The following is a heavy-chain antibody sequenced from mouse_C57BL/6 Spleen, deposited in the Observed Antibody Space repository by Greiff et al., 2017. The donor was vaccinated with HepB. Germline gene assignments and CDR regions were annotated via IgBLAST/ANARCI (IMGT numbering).Heavy chain of an antibody. CDR1: GFTFSDYG. D-gene: IGHD1-1*01. CDR3: ARNHYYGLDY. V-gene: IGHV5-17*01. J-gene: IGHJ2*01. CDR2: ISSGSSTI. Sequence: EVHLVESGGGLVKPGGSLKLSCAASGFTFSDYGMHWVRQAPEKGLEWVAYISSGSSTIYYADTVKGRFTISRDNAKNTLFLQMTSLRSEDTAMYYCARNHYYGLDYWGQGTTLTVSS.